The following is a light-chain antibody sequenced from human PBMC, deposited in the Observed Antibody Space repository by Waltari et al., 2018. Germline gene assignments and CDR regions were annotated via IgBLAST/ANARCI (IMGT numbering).Light chain of an antibody. CDR3: QQRISWLGWT. Sequence: ELVLTQSPATLSLSPGARATLSCRASQSVSTYLAWYQQKPGQVPRLLIYGASNRATGIPARFSGSGSGTDFTLTISSLEPEDFAVYYCQQRISWLGWTFGQGTKVEIK. CDR1: QSVSTY. V-gene: IGKV3-11*01. J-gene: IGKJ1*01. CDR2: GAS.